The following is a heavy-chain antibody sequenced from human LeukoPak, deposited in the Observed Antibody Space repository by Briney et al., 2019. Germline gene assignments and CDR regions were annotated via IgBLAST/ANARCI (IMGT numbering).Heavy chain of an antibody. CDR2: ISGSGAST. CDR3: AKCDLGYCSSTSCPYPDY. V-gene: IGHV3-23*01. D-gene: IGHD2-2*01. CDR1: GFTFSSYA. Sequence: GGSLRLSCAASGFTFSSYAMSWVRQAPGKGLEWVSAISGSGASTYYADSVKGRFTISRDNSKNTLYLQMNSLRAEDTAVYYCAKCDLGYCSSTSCPYPDYWGQGTLVTVSS. J-gene: IGHJ4*02.